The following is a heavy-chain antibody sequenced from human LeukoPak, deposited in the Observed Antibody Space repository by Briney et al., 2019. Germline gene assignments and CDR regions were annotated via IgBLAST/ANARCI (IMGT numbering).Heavy chain of an antibody. CDR2: IYPGDSDT. CDR3: ARLVYCSSTSCLALFDY. D-gene: IGHD2-2*01. J-gene: IGHJ4*02. Sequence: GESLKISCKGSGYSFTSYWIGWVRQMPGKGLEWMGIIYPGDSDTRYCPSFQGQVTISADKSISTAYLQWSSLKASDTAMYYCARLVYCSSTSCLALFDYWGQGTLDTVSS. V-gene: IGHV5-51*01. CDR1: GYSFTSYW.